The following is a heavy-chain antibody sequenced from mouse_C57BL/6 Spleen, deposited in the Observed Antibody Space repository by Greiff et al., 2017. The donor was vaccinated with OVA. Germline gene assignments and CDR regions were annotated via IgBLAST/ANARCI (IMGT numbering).Heavy chain of an antibody. CDR1: GYTFTSYT. V-gene: IGHV1-4*01. D-gene: IGHD1-1*01. Sequence: VQVVESGAELARPGASVKMSCKASGYTFTSYTMHWVKQRPGQGLEWIGYINPSSGYTKYNQKFKDKATLTADKSSSTAYMQLSSLTSEDSAVYYCARDYGSSYGYWGQGTTLTVSS. CDR3: ARDYGSSYGY. CDR2: INPSSGYT. J-gene: IGHJ2*01.